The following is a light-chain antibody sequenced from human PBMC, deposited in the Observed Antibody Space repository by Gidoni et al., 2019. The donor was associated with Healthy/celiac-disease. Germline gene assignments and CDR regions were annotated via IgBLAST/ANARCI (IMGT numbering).Light chain of an antibody. CDR3: QQYNNWTRT. CDR2: GAS. J-gene: IGKJ2*01. Sequence: EIVMTQSPATLSVSPGERATLSCRDGQSVSSNLAWYQHKPGQAPRLRIYGASTRATGIPARFSGSGSGTEFTLTISSLQSEDFAVYYCQQYNNWTRTFGQGTKLEIK. V-gene: IGKV3-15*01. CDR1: QSVSSN.